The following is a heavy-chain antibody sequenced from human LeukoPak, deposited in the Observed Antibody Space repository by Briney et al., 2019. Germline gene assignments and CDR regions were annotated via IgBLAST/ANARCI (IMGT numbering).Heavy chain of an antibody. V-gene: IGHV4-34*01. CDR2: INHSGST. CDR3: ARGFVVVTAIKYYFDY. D-gene: IGHD2-21*02. Sequence: PSETLSLTCAVYGGSFSGYYWSRIRQPPGKGLEWIGEINHSGSTNYNPSLKSRVTISVDTSKNQFSLKLSSVTAADTAVYYCARGFVVVTAIKYYFDYWGQGTLVTVSS. J-gene: IGHJ4*02. CDR1: GGSFSGYY.